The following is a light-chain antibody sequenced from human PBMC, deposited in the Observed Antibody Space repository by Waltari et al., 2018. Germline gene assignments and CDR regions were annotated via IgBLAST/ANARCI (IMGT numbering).Light chain of an antibody. V-gene: IGLV2-8*01. CDR2: DLT. J-gene: IGLJ3*02. Sequence: QSALTQPPSASGSLGQSVTISCTGTNNDVGAYQYVSWYQQYPVKVPKLLTYDLTKRLSGGHDRFSGPKSGRSASLSVPGLQPEDGAIYSGCAYAGADSLLLGGGTKLTVL. CDR3: CAYAGADSLL. CDR1: NNDVGAYQY.